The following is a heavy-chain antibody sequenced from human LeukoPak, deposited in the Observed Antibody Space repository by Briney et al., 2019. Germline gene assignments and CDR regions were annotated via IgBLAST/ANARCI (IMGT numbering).Heavy chain of an antibody. Sequence: PGGSLRLSCAASGFTFSSYAMHWVRQAPGKGLEWVAVISYDGSNKYYADSVKGRFTISRDNSKNTLYLQMNSLRAEDTAVYYCARDSMRFNPYYYGMDVWGQGTTVTVSS. D-gene: IGHD2/OR15-2a*01. J-gene: IGHJ6*02. CDR2: ISYDGSNK. CDR1: GFTFSSYA. CDR3: ARDSMRFNPYYYGMDV. V-gene: IGHV3-30*04.